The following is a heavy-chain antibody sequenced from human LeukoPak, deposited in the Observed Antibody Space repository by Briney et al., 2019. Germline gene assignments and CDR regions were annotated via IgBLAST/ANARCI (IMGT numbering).Heavy chain of an antibody. CDR2: IYYSGST. J-gene: IGHJ4*02. D-gene: IGHD4/OR15-4a*01. V-gene: IGHV4-59*08. Sequence: PSETLSLTCTVSGGSISSYYWSWILQPPGKGLEWIGYIYYSGSTNYNPSLKSRVTISVDTSKNQFSLKLSSVTAADTAVYYCARHSYGATAYFDYWGQGTLVTVSS. CDR1: GGSISSYY. CDR3: ARHSYGATAYFDY.